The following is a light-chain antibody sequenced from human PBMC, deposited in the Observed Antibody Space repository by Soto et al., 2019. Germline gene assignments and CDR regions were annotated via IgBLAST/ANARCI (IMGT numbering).Light chain of an antibody. CDR3: QQLFDSPIT. CDR2: AAS. V-gene: IGKV1-9*01. J-gene: IGKJ5*01. CDR1: QGISSY. Sequence: DIHFTQCPSSLPASXGDGVTITXXASQGISSYLAWYQQKPGKAPKLLIYAASTLESGVPSRFSATVSGTEFSLTITSLQPEDFATYYCQQLFDSPITFGQGTRLEIK.